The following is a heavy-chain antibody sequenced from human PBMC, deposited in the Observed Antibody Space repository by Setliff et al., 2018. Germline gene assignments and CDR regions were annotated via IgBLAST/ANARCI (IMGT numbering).Heavy chain of an antibody. D-gene: IGHD3-16*01. CDR3: AKNGYGVVALGVNNWFDP. Sequence: GESLKISCAASGFTFSSYAMSWVRQAPGKGLEWVSAISGSGGSTYYANSVKGRFTISRDNSKNTLYLQMNSLRAEDTAVYYCAKNGYGVVALGVNNWFDPWGQGTLVTVSS. V-gene: IGHV3-23*01. J-gene: IGHJ5*02. CDR1: GFTFSSYA. CDR2: ISGSGGST.